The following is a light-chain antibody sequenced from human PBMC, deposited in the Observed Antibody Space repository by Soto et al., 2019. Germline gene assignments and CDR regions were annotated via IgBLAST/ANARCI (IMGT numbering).Light chain of an antibody. CDR2: KAS. V-gene: IGKV1-5*03. J-gene: IGKJ2*01. CDR3: QQYNSYPYT. Sequence: DIQMTQSPSTLSVSVGDRVTITCRASQSVSSWLAWYQQNPGKAPRLLIYKASSLESGVPSRFSGSGSETEFTLTISSLQPDDLATYYCQQYNSYPYTFGQGTKLEIK. CDR1: QSVSSW.